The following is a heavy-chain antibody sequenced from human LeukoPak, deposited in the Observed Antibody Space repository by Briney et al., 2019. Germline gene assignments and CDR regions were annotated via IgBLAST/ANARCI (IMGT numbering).Heavy chain of an antibody. CDR2: IYYSGST. CDR1: GGSISSYY. D-gene: IGHD3-10*01. CDR3: AREDSGSYPNAFDI. J-gene: IGHJ3*02. Sequence: PSETLSLTCTVSGGSISSYYWSWIRQPPGKGLEWIGYIYYSGSTNYNPSLKSRVTISVDTSKNQFSLKLSSVTAADTAVYYCAREDSGSYPNAFDIWGQGTMVTVSS. V-gene: IGHV4-59*01.